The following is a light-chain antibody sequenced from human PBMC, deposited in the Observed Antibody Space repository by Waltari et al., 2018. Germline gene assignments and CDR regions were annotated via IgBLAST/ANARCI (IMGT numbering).Light chain of an antibody. V-gene: IGKV4-1*01. J-gene: IGKJ1*01. CDR3: QQFYTTPPK. CDR2: WAS. CDR1: QSVLFSSNSKNY. Sequence: DIVMTQSPDSLAVSLGERATINCKSSQSVLFSSNSKNYLAWYQQKPGQPPKLLIYWASTRESGVPDRFSGSGSGTDFTLTISSLQAEDVAVYYCQQFYTTPPKFGQGTKVEIK.